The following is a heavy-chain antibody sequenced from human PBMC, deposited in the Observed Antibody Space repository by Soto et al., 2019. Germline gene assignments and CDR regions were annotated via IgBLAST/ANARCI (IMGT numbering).Heavy chain of an antibody. Sequence: GASVKVSCKASGYTFTGYYMHWVRQAPGQGLEWMGWINPNSGGTNYAQKFQGRVTMTRDTSISTAYMELSRLRSDDTAVYYCARERGIAAAGTADRSFDPWGQGTLVTVSS. CDR3: ARERGIAAAGTADRSFDP. CDR1: GYTFTGYY. CDR2: INPNSGGT. J-gene: IGHJ5*02. V-gene: IGHV1-2*02. D-gene: IGHD6-13*01.